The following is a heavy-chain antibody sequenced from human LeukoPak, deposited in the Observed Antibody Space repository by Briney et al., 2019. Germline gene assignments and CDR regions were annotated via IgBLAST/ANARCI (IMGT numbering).Heavy chain of an antibody. CDR2: IYPGDSDT. V-gene: IGHV5-51*01. Sequence: GESLKISCKGSGYSFTTYWIGWVRQMPGKGLEWMGIIYPGDSDTRYSPSFQGQVTISVDKSICTAYLQWSSLKASDTAMYYCARHVTMVRGIIFYYYGMDVWGQGTTVTVSS. CDR1: GYSFTTYW. D-gene: IGHD3-10*01. J-gene: IGHJ6*02. CDR3: ARHVTMVRGIIFYYYGMDV.